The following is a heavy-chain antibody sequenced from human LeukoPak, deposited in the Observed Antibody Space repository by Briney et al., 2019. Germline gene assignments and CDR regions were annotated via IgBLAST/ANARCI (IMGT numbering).Heavy chain of an antibody. CDR2: IYYSGST. V-gene: IGHV4-61*01. Sequence: SETLSLTCTVSGGSVSSGSYYWSWIRQPPGKGLEWIGYIYYSGSTNYNPSLKSRVTISVDTSKNQFSLKLSSVTAADTAVYYCARDLVAAAGNYYYYGMDVWGQGTTVTVSS. CDR1: GGSVSSGSYY. D-gene: IGHD6-13*01. J-gene: IGHJ6*02. CDR3: ARDLVAAAGNYYYYGMDV.